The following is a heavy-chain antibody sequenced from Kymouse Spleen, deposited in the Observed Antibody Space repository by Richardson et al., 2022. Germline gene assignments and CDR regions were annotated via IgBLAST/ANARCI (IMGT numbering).Heavy chain of an antibody. CDR1: GGSISSYY. J-gene: IGHJ6*02. CDR2: IYYSGST. Sequence: QVQLQESGPGLVKPSETLSLTCTVSGGSISSYYWSWIRQPPGKGLEWIGYIYYSGSTNYNPSLKSRVTISVDTSKNQFSLKLSSVTAADTAVYYCARVAVAGYYYYGMDVWGQGTTVTVSS. D-gene: IGHD6-19*01. CDR3: ARVAVAGYYYYGMDV. V-gene: IGHV4-59*01.